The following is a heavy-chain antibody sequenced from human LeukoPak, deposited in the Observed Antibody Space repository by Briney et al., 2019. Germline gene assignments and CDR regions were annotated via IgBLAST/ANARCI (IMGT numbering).Heavy chain of an antibody. CDR1: GGSISSSSYY. J-gene: IGHJ3*01. V-gene: IGHV4-39*07. Sequence: SETLSLTCTVSGGSISSSSYYWGWIRQPPGKGLEWIGSIYYSGSTYYNPSLKSRVTISVDTSKNQFSLKLSSVTAADTAVYYCAREGYYGSGSYAFDVWGQGTMVTVSS. CDR2: IYYSGST. CDR3: AREGYYGSGSYAFDV. D-gene: IGHD3-10*01.